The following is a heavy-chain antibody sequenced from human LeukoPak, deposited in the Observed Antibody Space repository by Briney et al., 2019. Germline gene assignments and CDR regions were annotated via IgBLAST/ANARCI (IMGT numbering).Heavy chain of an antibody. D-gene: IGHD1-26*01. J-gene: IGHJ4*02. CDR3: ARLHAKQWELPIGDFDY. CDR1: GGSISGSSYY. Sequence: SETLSLTCTVSGGSISGSSYYWGWIRQPPGKGLEWIGSIYYSGSTYYNPSLKSRVTISVDTSKNQFSLKLSSVTAADTAVYYCARLHAKQWELPIGDFDYWGQGTLVTVSS. V-gene: IGHV4-39*01. CDR2: IYYSGST.